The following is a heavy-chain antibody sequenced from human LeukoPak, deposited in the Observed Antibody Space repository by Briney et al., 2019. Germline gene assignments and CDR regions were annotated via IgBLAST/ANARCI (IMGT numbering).Heavy chain of an antibody. Sequence: PGGSLRLSCAASGFTFSSYSMNWVRQAPGKGLEWVSSISSSSYIYYADSVKGRFTISRDNAKNSLYLQMNSLRAEDTAVYYCARLLRYGDSSNYFDYWGQGTLVTVSS. D-gene: IGHD4-17*01. CDR1: GFTFSSYS. V-gene: IGHV3-21*01. CDR3: ARLLRYGDSSNYFDY. J-gene: IGHJ4*02. CDR2: ISSSSYI.